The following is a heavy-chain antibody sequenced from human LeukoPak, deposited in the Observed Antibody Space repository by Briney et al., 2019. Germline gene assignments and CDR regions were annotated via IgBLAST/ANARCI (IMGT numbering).Heavy chain of an antibody. Sequence: SETLSLTCADHGGSFSGYYWSSIRQPPGKGLEWIGEINPRGSTNYHPSLKSRVSISVDTSKNQFSLKLSSVTAADTAVYYCARPRLAARHPYGPWGQGTLVTVSS. D-gene: IGHD6-6*01. J-gene: IGHJ5*02. CDR3: ARPRLAARHPYGP. CDR2: INPRGST. CDR1: GGSFSGYY. V-gene: IGHV4-34*01.